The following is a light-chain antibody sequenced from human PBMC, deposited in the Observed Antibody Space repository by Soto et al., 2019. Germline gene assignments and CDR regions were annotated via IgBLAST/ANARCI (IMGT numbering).Light chain of an antibody. CDR3: LQHNGYPRT. J-gene: IGKJ1*01. CDR2: AAS. CDR1: QGIRNY. Sequence: DIQMTQSPPAMSASVVDTVTITCRASQGIRNYLSWFQQKPGKVPERLIYAASSLQSGVPSRFSGSGSGTEFTLTISNLQPEDSAIYYCLQHNGYPRTVGQGTKVEIK. V-gene: IGKV1-17*03.